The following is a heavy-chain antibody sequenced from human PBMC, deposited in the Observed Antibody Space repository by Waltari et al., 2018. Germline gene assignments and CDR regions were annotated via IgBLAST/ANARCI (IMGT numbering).Heavy chain of an antibody. D-gene: IGHD2-2*01. CDR2: ISYRGST. J-gene: IGHJ3*02. CDR1: GGSISSGGYY. Sequence: QVQLQESGPGLVKPSQTLSLTCTVSGGSISSGGYYWSWIRHHPGKGLEWSGYISYRGSTWYHPYLKSRVTMSIDTSKNQFALKLSSVTAADTAVYYCARRVPVANAFDMWGQGTMVTVSS. CDR3: ARRVPVANAFDM. V-gene: IGHV4-31*03.